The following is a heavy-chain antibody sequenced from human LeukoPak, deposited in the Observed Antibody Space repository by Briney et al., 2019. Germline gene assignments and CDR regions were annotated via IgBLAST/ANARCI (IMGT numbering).Heavy chain of an antibody. Sequence: GGSLRLSCAASGFTFSSYAMSWVRQAPGKGQEWVSAISGSGGSTYYADSVKGRFTISRDNSKNTLYLQMNSLRAEDTAVYYCAKDERYCSSTSCKLSEFDYWGQGTLVTVSS. D-gene: IGHD2-2*01. J-gene: IGHJ4*02. CDR2: ISGSGGST. V-gene: IGHV3-23*01. CDR1: GFTFSSYA. CDR3: AKDERYCSSTSCKLSEFDY.